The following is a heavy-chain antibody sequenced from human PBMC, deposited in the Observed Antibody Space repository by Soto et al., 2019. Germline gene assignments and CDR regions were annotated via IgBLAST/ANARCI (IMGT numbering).Heavy chain of an antibody. CDR3: ARKAESYGFDI. CDR2: FIPIFDAA. J-gene: IGHJ3*02. V-gene: IGHV1-69*01. CDR1: GGTFSNYA. D-gene: IGHD3-10*01. Sequence: QVQLVQSGAEVKKPGSSVKVSCKASGGTFSNYAINWVRQAPGQGLEWMGGFIPIFDAANYAQNFRGRVTITADESTSTAYMELSGLRYEDTAMYYCARKAESYGFDIWGQGTLVTVS.